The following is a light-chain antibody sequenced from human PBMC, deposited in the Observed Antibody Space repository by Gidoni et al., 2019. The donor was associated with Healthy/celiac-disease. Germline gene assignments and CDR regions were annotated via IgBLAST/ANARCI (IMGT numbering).Light chain of an antibody. J-gene: IGKJ5*01. CDR1: QSVSSSY. Sequence: EIVLTQSPGTLSLSPAERATLSCRASQSVSSSYLAWYQQKPGQAPRLLIYGASRRASGIPDRFSGSGSGTDFTLTISRLEPEDFAVYYCQQYGSSRVTFGQGTRLEIK. CDR3: QQYGSSRVT. V-gene: IGKV3-20*01. CDR2: GAS.